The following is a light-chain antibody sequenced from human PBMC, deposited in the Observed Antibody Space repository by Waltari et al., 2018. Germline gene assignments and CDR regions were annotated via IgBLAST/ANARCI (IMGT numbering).Light chain of an antibody. J-gene: IGKJ2*01. Sequence: EFVLTQSPGTLSLSPGERATLSCRASQSVSSSYFAWYQQKPGQAPRLLIYGASSRATGIPDRFSGSGSGTDFTLTISRLEPEDCAVYYCQQYGTSSYTFGQGTKLEI. CDR1: QSVSSSY. V-gene: IGKV3-20*01. CDR3: QQYGTSSYT. CDR2: GAS.